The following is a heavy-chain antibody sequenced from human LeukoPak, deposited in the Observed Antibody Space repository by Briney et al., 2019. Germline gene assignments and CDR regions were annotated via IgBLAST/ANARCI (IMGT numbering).Heavy chain of an antibody. J-gene: IGHJ4*02. CDR2: ISSGSSYI. CDR3: ARGYYYDSSGTNPADY. D-gene: IGHD3-22*01. CDR1: GFTFSSYS. V-gene: IGHV3-21*01. Sequence: GGSLRLSCAASGFTFSSYSMNWVRQAPGKGLEWVSYISSGSSYIDYADSVKGRFTISRDNAKNSLYLQMSSLRAEDTAVYYCARGYYYDSSGTNPADYWGQGTLVTVSS.